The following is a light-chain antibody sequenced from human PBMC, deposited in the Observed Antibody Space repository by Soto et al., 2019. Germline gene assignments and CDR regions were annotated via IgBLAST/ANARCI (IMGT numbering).Light chain of an antibody. CDR1: QSVSSN. J-gene: IGKJ4*01. CDR2: GAS. V-gene: IGKV3-15*01. Sequence: EIVMTQSPATLSVSPGERATHSCRASQSVSSNLAWYQQKPGQAPRLLIYGASTRATGIPARFSGSGSGTEFSLTISSLQSEDFAVYYCQQYNNWPPHTFGGGTKVDNK. CDR3: QQYNNWPPHT.